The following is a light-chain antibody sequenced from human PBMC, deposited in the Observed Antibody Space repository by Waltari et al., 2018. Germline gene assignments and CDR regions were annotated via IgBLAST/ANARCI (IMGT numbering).Light chain of an antibody. CDR2: AVS. V-gene: IGKV1-12*01. CDR1: QDINGW. Sequence: IQMTQSPSSVFASVGDRVTITCRAGQDINGWLTWYQQKAGQAPKLLIYAVSTLQTGIPSRFSGTRSGTDYTLTITGLQPEDFATYFCQQENTFPPTFGQGTKVDIK. CDR3: QQENTFPPT. J-gene: IGKJ1*01.